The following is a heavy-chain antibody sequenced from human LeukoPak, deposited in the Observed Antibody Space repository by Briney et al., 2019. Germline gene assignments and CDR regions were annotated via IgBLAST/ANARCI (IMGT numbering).Heavy chain of an antibody. V-gene: IGHV4-39*01. J-gene: IGHJ6*02. CDR2: IYYSGNT. CDR1: GGSISSSSYY. CDR3: ARHVDGYYYYGMDV. D-gene: IGHD2-15*01. Sequence: KPSETLSLTCTASGGSISSSSYYWGWIRQPPGKGLEWIGSIYYSGNTYYNPSLKSRVTISADTSKNQFSLKLSSVTAADTAVYYCARHVDGYYYYGMDVWGQGTTVTVSS.